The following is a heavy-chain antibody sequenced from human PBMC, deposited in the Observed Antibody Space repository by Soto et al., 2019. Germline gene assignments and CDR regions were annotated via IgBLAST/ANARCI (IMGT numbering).Heavy chain of an antibody. D-gene: IGHD6-13*01. CDR2: VNNDGTDT. CDR3: ARGGLQHALDV. V-gene: IGHV3-74*03. CDR1: GFTFSNYW. J-gene: IGHJ6*02. Sequence: EVQLVESGGGLVQPGGSLRLSCAASGFTFSNYWMYWVRQAPGKGLVWVSRVNNDGTDTTHAASVKGRFTISRDNAENTLYLHMNSLGAEDTAVYYCARGGLQHALDVWGQGSTVTVSS.